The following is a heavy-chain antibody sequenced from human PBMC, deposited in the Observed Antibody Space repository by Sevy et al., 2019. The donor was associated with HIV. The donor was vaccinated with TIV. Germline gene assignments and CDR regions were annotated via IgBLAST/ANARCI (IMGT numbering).Heavy chain of an antibody. D-gene: IGHD3-22*01. V-gene: IGHV5-51*01. CDR3: ATSRSGYFDSSGYYIY. CDR1: GYSFTSHW. J-gene: IGHJ4*02. CDR2: IYPDDSDT. Sequence: GESLKNSCKGSGYSFTSHWLGWVRHMPGKGLEWMGIIYPDDSDTKYSPSFQGQVTFSADKSISTAYPQWSSLKASDTAMYYCATSRSGYFDSSGYYIYRGQGTLVTVSS.